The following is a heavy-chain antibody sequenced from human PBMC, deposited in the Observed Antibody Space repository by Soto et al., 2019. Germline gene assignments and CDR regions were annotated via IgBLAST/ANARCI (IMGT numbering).Heavy chain of an antibody. CDR1: GFTFSSYA. J-gene: IGHJ3*02. CDR3: AKAFKVRGVITAQDAFDI. CDR2: ISGSGGST. V-gene: IGHV3-23*01. Sequence: GGSLRLSCAASGFTFSSYAMSWVRQAPGKGLEWVSAISGSGGSTYYADSVKGRFTISRDNSKNTLYLQMNSLRAEDTAVYYCAKAFKVRGVITAQDAFDIWGQGTMVTVSS. D-gene: IGHD3-10*01.